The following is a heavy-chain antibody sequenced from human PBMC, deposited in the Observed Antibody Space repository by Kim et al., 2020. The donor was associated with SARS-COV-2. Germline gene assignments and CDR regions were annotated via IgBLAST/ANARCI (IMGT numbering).Heavy chain of an antibody. J-gene: IGHJ6*02. CDR2: IIPIFGTA. CDR1: GGTFSSYA. D-gene: IGHD5-12*01. Sequence: SVKVSCKASGGTFSSYAISWVRQAPGQGLEWMGGIIPIFGTANYAQKFQGRVTITADESTSTAYMELSSLRSEDTAVYYCAEGGYSGYDYRYYYYYGMDVWGQGTTVTVSS. V-gene: IGHV1-69*13. CDR3: AEGGYSGYDYRYYYYYGMDV.